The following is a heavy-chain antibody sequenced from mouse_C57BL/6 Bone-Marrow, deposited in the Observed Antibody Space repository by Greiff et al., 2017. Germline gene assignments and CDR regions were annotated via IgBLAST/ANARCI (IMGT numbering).Heavy chain of an antibody. Sequence: VQRVESGAELVMPGASVKLSCKASGYTFTSYWMHWVKQRPGQGLEWIGEIDPSDSYTNYNQKFKGKSTLTVDKSSSTAYMQLSSLTSEDSAVYYCARKGYGSSFLFYAMDYWGQGTSVTVSS. J-gene: IGHJ4*01. CDR2: IDPSDSYT. CDR3: ARKGYGSSFLFYAMDY. D-gene: IGHD1-1*01. V-gene: IGHV1-69*01. CDR1: GYTFTSYW.